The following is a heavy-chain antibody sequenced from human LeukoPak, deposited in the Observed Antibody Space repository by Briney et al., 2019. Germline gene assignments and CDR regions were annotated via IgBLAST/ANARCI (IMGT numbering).Heavy chain of an antibody. CDR2: IYHSGST. CDR1: GGSISSGGYS. J-gene: IGHJ3*02. V-gene: IGHV4-30-2*01. CDR3: ARSSPITMVRGVIFDAFDI. Sequence: PSETLSLTCAVSGGSISSGGYSWSWIRQPPGKGLEWIGYIYHSGSTYYNPSLKSRVTISVDRSKNQFSLKLSSVTAADTAVYYCARSSPITMVRGVIFDAFDIWGQGTMVTVSS. D-gene: IGHD3-10*01.